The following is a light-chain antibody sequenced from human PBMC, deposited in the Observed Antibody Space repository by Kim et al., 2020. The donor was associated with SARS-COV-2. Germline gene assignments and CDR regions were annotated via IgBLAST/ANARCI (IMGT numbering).Light chain of an antibody. CDR3: QQSYSTPRT. CDR2: AAS. J-gene: IGKJ2*01. Sequence: ASVGERVTIACRASQSISSYLNWYQQKPGKAPKVLIYAASSLQSGVPSRFSGSGSGTDFTLTISSLQPEDFATYYCQQSYSTPRTFGQGTKLEI. CDR1: QSISSY. V-gene: IGKV1-39*01.